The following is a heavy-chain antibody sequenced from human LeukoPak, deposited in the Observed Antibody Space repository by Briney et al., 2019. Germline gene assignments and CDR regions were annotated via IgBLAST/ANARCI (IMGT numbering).Heavy chain of an antibody. J-gene: IGHJ4*02. CDR3: ARSRYDSSGYYYSTFDY. CDR1: GGSISSGSYY. D-gene: IGHD3-22*01. Sequence: PSETLSLTCTVSGGSISSGSYYWRWIRQPAGKGLEWIGRIYTSGSTNYNPSLKSRVTISVDTSKSQFSLKLSSVTAADTAVYYCARSRYDSSGYYYSTFDYWGQGTLVTVSS. V-gene: IGHV4-61*02. CDR2: IYTSGST.